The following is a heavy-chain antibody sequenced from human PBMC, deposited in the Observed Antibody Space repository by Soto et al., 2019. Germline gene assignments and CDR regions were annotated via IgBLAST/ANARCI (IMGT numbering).Heavy chain of an antibody. CDR1: GFTFSSYA. CDR3: ARGGYSYGQNYFDY. Sequence: QVQLVESGGGVVQPGRSPRLSCAASGFTFSSYAMHWVRQAPGKGLERVAVISYDGSNKYYADSVKGRFTISRDNSKNTLYLPMNSLRAEDTAVYYCARGGYSYGQNYFDYWGQGTLVAVSS. D-gene: IGHD5-18*01. V-gene: IGHV3-30-3*01. CDR2: ISYDGSNK. J-gene: IGHJ4*02.